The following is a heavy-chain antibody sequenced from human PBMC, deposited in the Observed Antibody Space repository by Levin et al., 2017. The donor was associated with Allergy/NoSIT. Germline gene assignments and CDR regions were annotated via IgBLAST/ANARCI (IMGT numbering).Heavy chain of an antibody. Sequence: GGSLRLSCAASGFIFTNYGMNWVRQAPGKGLEWVSSISGSGGSTYYEDSVKGRFTISRDNSKNTLYLQMSSLRAEDTAVYYCANYYDSSGYYPYFDSWGQGTLVTVSS. D-gene: IGHD3-22*01. CDR2: ISGSGGST. J-gene: IGHJ4*02. V-gene: IGHV3-23*01. CDR1: GFIFTNYG. CDR3: ANYYDSSGYYPYFDS.